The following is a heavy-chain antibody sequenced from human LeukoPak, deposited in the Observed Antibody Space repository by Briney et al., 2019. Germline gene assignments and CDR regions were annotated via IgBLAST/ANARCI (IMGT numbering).Heavy chain of an antibody. Sequence: TGGSLRLSCAASGFTFSSYAMSWVRQAPGNGLEWVSAISSTGGTTYYADSVKGRFTISRDNSKNTLYLQMNSLRAEDTAVYYCAKERQVDTAMVGMFDYWGQGTLVTVSS. D-gene: IGHD5-18*01. V-gene: IGHV3-23*01. J-gene: IGHJ4*02. CDR3: AKERQVDTAMVGMFDY. CDR2: ISSTGGTT. CDR1: GFTFSSYA.